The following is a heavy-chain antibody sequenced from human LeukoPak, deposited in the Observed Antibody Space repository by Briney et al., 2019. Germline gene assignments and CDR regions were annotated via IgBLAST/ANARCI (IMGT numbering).Heavy chain of an antibody. D-gene: IGHD3-10*01. CDR1: GFTFSSYG. CDR3: AKPVRGVGVVAFDY. Sequence: PGRSLRLSCAASGFTFSSYGMHWVRQAPGKGLEWVAVIWYDGSNKYYADSVKGRFPISRDNSKNTLYLQMNSLRAEDTAVYYCAKPVRGVGVVAFDYWGQGTLVTVSS. J-gene: IGHJ4*02. V-gene: IGHV3-33*06. CDR2: IWYDGSNK.